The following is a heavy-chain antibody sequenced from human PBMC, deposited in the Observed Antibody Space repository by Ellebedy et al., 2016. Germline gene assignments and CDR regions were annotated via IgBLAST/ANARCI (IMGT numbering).Heavy chain of an antibody. CDR3: ARGNAMDV. J-gene: IGHJ6*02. Sequence: GESLNISXEASKFALGDYYMNWIRQAPGKGLEWLSYISSLSSYIKYADSIKGRFTVFRDNAKNSLFLRMTSLRDEDTAVYYCARGNAMDVWGQGTTVTVSS. V-gene: IGHV3-11*03. CDR1: KFALGDYY. CDR2: ISSLSSYI.